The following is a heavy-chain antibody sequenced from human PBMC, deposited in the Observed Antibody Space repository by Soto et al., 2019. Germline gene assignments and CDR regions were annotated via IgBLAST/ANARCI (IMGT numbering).Heavy chain of an antibody. V-gene: IGHV1-2*04. CDR3: ARDSLSGYESYFDY. Sequence: ASVKVSCKASGYTFTGYYMHWVRQAPGQGLEWMGWINPNSGGTNYAQKFQGWVTMTRDTSISTAYMELSRLRSDDTAVYYCARDSLSGYESYFDYWGQGTLVTVSS. CDR2: INPNSGGT. J-gene: IGHJ4*02. CDR1: GYTFTGYY. D-gene: IGHD5-12*01.